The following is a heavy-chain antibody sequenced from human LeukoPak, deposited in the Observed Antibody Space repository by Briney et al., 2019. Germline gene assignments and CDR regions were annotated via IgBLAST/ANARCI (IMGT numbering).Heavy chain of an antibody. V-gene: IGHV1-58*02. CDR2: IVVGSGNT. D-gene: IGHD5-12*01. CDR1: GFTFTSSA. CDR3: AVGVDIVATIRGGFDY. Sequence: ASVKVSCKASGFTFTSSAMQWVRQARGQRLEWIGWIVVGSGNTNYAQKFQERVTITRDMSTSTAYMELSSLRSEDTAVYYCAVGVDIVATIRGGFDYWGQGTLVTVSS. J-gene: IGHJ4*02.